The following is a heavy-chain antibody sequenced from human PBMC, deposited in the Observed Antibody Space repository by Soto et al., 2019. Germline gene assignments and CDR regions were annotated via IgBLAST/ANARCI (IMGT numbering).Heavy chain of an antibody. D-gene: IGHD6-19*01. Sequence: PSETPSLTCAVYGGSFSGYYWSWIRQPPGKGLEWIGEINHSGSTNYNPSLKSRVTISVDTSKNQFSLKLSSVTAADTAVYYCARLGIAVAGLWGQGTLVTVSS. J-gene: IGHJ4*02. V-gene: IGHV4-34*01. CDR3: ARLGIAVAGL. CDR2: INHSGST. CDR1: GGSFSGYY.